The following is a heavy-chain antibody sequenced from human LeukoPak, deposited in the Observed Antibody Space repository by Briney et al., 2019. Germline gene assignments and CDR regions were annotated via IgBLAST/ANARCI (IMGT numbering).Heavy chain of an antibody. V-gene: IGHV1-69*13. CDR3: ARSYSSSWYREGYYYYCMDV. CDR2: IIPIFGTA. J-gene: IGHJ6*03. CDR1: GGTFSSYA. D-gene: IGHD6-13*01. Sequence: ASVKVSCKASGGTFSSYAISWVRQAPGQGLEWMGGIIPIFGTANYAQKFQGRVTITADESTSTAYMELSSLRSEDTAVYYCARSYSSSWYREGYYYYCMDVWGKGTTVTISS.